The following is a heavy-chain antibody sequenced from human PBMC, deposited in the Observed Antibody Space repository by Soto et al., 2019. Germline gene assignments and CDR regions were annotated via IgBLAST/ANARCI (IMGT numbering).Heavy chain of an antibody. CDR1: GDIFSSNGVA. J-gene: IGHJ3*01. CDR2: TYYRSKWYN. V-gene: IGHV6-1*01. Sequence: SQTLSLTCAISGDIFSSNGVAWNWIRQSPSRGLEWLGRTYYRSKWYNDYAVSVKSRITVNPDTSKNQFSLQLSSVTPEDTAVYYCARGKYSGLDVWGQGTMVTV. D-gene: IGHD2-15*01. CDR3: ARGKYSGLDV.